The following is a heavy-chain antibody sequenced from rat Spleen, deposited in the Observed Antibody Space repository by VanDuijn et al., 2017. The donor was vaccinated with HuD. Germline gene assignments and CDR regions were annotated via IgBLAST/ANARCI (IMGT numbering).Heavy chain of an antibody. CDR2: ISYDGSST. V-gene: IGHV5-29*01. CDR1: GFTFSDYY. D-gene: IGHD1-7*01. Sequence: EVQLVESDGGLVQPGRSLKLSCAASGFTFSDYYMAWVRQAPTKGLEWVATISYDGSSTYYRDSVKGRFTISRDNAKSTLYLQMDSLRSEDTATYYWANIMTTRYFDFWGPGTMVTVSS. J-gene: IGHJ1*01. CDR3: ANIMTTRYFDF.